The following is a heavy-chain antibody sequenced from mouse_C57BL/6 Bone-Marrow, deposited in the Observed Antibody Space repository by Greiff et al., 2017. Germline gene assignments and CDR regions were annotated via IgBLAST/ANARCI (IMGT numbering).Heavy chain of an antibody. CDR2: ISSGGSYT. Sequence: EVNVVESGGDLVKPGGSLKLSCAASGFTFSSSGMSWVRPTPDKRLEWVATISSGGSYTYYPDSVKGRFTISRDNAKNTLYLQMSSLKSEDTAMYYCARQGAMDYWGQGTSVTVSS. CDR3: ARQGAMDY. V-gene: IGHV5-6*01. CDR1: GFTFSSSG. J-gene: IGHJ4*01.